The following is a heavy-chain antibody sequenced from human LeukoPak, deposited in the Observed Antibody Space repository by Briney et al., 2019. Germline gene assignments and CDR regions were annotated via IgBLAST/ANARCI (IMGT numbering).Heavy chain of an antibody. CDR3: TGARGTYXXFDY. Sequence: PGGSLRLSCATSGFTLSDHYMDWGRQAPGKGLEWVARTRNKANSYTTEYAASVKGRFTISRDDSKNSLNLQMNSLKTEDTAVYYCTGARGTYXXFDYWGQGTLVTVSS. J-gene: IGHJ4*02. CDR2: TRNKANSYTT. V-gene: IGHV3-72*01. D-gene: IGHD7-27*01. CDR1: GFTLSDHY.